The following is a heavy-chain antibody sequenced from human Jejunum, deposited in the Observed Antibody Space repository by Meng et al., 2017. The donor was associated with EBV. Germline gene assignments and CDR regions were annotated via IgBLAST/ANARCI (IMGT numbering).Heavy chain of an antibody. J-gene: IGHJ4*02. CDR3: ARVAFSYTTRSLDS. CDR2: INHSGST. CDR1: RGSFSGYY. V-gene: IGHV4-34*02. D-gene: IGHD3-16*02. Sequence: QVQLQQWGAGLLKPSETLSLTCAVYRGSFSGYYWSWIRQHPGEGLEWIGEINHSGSTNYNPSLRSRVTISVETSKNQFSLRLNSVTAADTAVYYCARVAFSYTTRSLDSWGQGTLVTVSS.